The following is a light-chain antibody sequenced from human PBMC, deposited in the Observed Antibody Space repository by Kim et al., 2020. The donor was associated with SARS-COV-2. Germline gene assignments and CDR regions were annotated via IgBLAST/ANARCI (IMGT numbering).Light chain of an antibody. V-gene: IGLV2-11*01. CDR3: CSYAGSNTVI. CDR1: RRDVGAYKS. J-gene: IGLJ2*01. Sequence: GQSVTISCTGTRRDVGAYKSVSWYQHHPGKAPKVMIYDVTKRPSGVPDRFSASKFDNTASLTISGLQAEDEADYYCCSYAGSNTVIFGGGTQLTVL. CDR2: DVT.